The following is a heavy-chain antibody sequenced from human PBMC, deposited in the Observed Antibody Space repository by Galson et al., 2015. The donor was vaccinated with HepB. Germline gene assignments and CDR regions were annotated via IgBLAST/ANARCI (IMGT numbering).Heavy chain of an antibody. Sequence: ETLSLTCTVSGVSISRSTYYWGWIRQLPGKGLEYIGSIYYSGSTYYNPSLKSRVTISVDTSKNQFSLRLSSVTAADTTVYYCARVVVGASWYFDYWGRGTLVTVSS. CDR3: ARVVVGASWYFDY. CDR1: GVSISRSTYY. CDR2: IYYSGST. V-gene: IGHV4-39*01. J-gene: IGHJ4*02. D-gene: IGHD2-15*01.